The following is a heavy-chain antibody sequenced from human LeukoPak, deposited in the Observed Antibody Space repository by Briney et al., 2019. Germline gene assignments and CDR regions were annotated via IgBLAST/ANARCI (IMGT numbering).Heavy chain of an antibody. CDR2: TYYRSKWYY. D-gene: IGHD5/OR15-5a*01. CDR3: ARAVYPVYDY. V-gene: IGHV6-1*01. Sequence: SQTLSLTCAISGDFVSSNSSSWNWIRQSPSRGLEWLGMTYYRSKWYYEYAVSVRSRITINPDTSKNQFSLHLNSVTPEDTAVYDCARAVYPVYDYWGQGTLVTVSS. CDR1: GDFVSSNSSS. J-gene: IGHJ4*02.